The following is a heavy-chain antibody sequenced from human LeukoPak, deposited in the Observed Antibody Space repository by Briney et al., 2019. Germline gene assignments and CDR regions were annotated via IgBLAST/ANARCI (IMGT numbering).Heavy chain of an antibody. CDR1: GYTFTSYY. J-gene: IGHJ4*02. Sequence: ASVKVSCKASGYTFTSYYTHWVRQAPGQGLEWMGIINPSGGSTSYAQKFQGRVTMTRDMSTSTVYMEPSSLRSEDTAVYYCASEMYGSGSYTSPDYWGQGTLVTVSS. V-gene: IGHV1-46*01. CDR2: INPSGGST. D-gene: IGHD3-10*01. CDR3: ASEMYGSGSYTSPDY.